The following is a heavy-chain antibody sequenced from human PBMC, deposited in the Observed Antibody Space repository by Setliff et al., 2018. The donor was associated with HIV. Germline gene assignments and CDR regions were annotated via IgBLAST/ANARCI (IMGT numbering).Heavy chain of an antibody. CDR3: VGGTRGARFSP. V-gene: IGHV4-31*03. D-gene: IGHD3-10*01. J-gene: IGHJ5*02. Sequence: ASETLSLTCSVSGSSISTSSYYWSWIRQHPGEGLEWIGYVYYTGDTYYNPSLMTRVTMSVDTSKNQFSLKMTSMTAADTAVYYCVGGTRGARFSPWGQGTLVTVSS. CDR1: GSSISTSSYY. CDR2: VYYTGDT.